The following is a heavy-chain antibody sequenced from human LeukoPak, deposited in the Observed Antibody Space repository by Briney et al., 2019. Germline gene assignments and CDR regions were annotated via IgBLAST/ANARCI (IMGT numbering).Heavy chain of an antibody. CDR1: GFTFSSYG. V-gene: IGHV3-30*02. J-gene: IGHJ6*03. CDR3: AKAGEIYYYTDV. Sequence: GGSLRLSCVASGFTFSSYGMHWVRQAPGKGLEWVAFIRFDGSNKYSADSVKGRFTISRDNSKSTLYLQMNSLRAEDTAVYYCAKAGEIYYYTDVWGKGTTVTVSS. CDR2: IRFDGSNK.